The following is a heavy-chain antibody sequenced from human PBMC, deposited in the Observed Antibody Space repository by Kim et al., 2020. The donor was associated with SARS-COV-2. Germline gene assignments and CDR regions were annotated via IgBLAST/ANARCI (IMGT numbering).Heavy chain of an antibody. V-gene: IGHV3-30*18. J-gene: IGHJ6*02. CDR2: ISCDGSNK. CDR1: GFTFSSYG. Sequence: GGSLRLSCAASGFTFSSYGMHWVRQAPGKGLEWVAVISCDGSNKYYADSVKGRFTISRDNSKNTLYLQMNSLRAEDTAVYYCAKDLGYYVILTGYLNTTNYYYWYGMEVWGRGTTVTVSS. D-gene: IGHD3-9*01. CDR3: AKDLGYYVILTGYLNTTNYYYWYGMEV.